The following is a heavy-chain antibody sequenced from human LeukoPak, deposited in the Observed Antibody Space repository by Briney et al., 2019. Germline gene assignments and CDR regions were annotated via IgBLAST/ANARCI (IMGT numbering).Heavy chain of an antibody. V-gene: IGHV3-30-3*01. CDR3: GTSVGAAAVGYYCDY. CDR1: GLTFSSYA. Sequence: GGSLRLSCVASGLTFSSYATHWVRQAPGKGLEWVAVISYDGNNKYYADSVKGRFTISRDNSKNTLSLQMNSLRTEDTAVYYCGTSVGAAAVGYYCDYWGQGTLVTVSS. CDR2: ISYDGNNK. D-gene: IGHD2-15*01. J-gene: IGHJ4*02.